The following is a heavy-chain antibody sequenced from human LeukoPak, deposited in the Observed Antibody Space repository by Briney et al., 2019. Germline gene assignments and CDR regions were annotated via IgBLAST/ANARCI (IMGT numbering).Heavy chain of an antibody. D-gene: IGHD2-21*02. CDR2: ITDTGDST. Sequence: PGGSLRLSCAASGFTFDSSAMSWVRQAPGKGLEWVSTITDTGDSTHYADSVKGRFTISRDNSKNTLYLQMNSLRAEDTAVYYCAKRRPYCGGDCYGNYFDYWGQGTLVTVSS. CDR3: AKRRPYCGGDCYGNYFDY. J-gene: IGHJ4*02. CDR1: GFTFDSSA. V-gene: IGHV3-23*01.